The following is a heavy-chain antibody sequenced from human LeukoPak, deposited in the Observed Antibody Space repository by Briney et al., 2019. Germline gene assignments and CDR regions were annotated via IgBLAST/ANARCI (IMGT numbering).Heavy chain of an antibody. V-gene: IGHV3-23*01. J-gene: IGHJ4*02. Sequence: GGSLRLSSAATGFTFSSYAMSWVREAPGKGLEWVSAISGSGGSTYYADSVKGRFTISRDNSKNTLYLQMNSLRAEDTAVYYCAKDRVDYYYDSSGYYGHYWGQGTLVTVSS. CDR1: GFTFSSYA. D-gene: IGHD3-22*01. CDR2: ISGSGGST. CDR3: AKDRVDYYYDSSGYYGHY.